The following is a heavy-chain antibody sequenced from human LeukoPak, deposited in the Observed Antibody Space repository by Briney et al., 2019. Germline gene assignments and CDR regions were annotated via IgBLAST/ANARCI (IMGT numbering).Heavy chain of an antibody. D-gene: IGHD6-19*01. J-gene: IGHJ4*02. CDR2: IWYDGSNK. CDR1: GFIFSSYG. Sequence: PGWSLRLSCAASGFIFSSYGMHWVRQAPGKGLEWVAVIWYDGSNKYYADSVKGRFTISRDNSKNTLYLQVNSLRAEDTAVYYCARDELAVAKKGFLDSWGQGTLVTVSS. V-gene: IGHV3-33*01. CDR3: ARDELAVAKKGFLDS.